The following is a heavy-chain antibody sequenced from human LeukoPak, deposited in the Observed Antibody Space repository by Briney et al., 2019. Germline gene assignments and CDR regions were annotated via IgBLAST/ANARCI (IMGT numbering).Heavy chain of an antibody. V-gene: IGHV3-21*01. CDR2: ITASSTAI. CDR3: ARTYYDILTGYNPYFDY. CDR1: GFTFNTYT. J-gene: IGHJ4*02. Sequence: PGGSLRLSCAASGFTFNTYTVNWVRQAPGEGLEWVSSITASSTAIYSADSVKGRFTISRDNAKNFLYLQMNSLRAEDTAVYYCARTYYDILTGYNPYFDYWGQGILVTVPS. D-gene: IGHD3-9*01.